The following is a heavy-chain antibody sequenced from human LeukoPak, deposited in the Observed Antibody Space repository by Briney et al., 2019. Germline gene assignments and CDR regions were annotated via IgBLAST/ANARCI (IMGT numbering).Heavy chain of an antibody. Sequence: GGSLRLSCAASGFTFSSYGMHWVRQAPGKGLEWVAVISYDGSNKYYADSVKGRFTISRDNSKNTLYLQMNSLRAEDTAVYYCAKDVGIVVVVAARGLGRGDQYFDYWGQGTLVTVSS. CDR1: GFTFSSYG. CDR2: ISYDGSNK. J-gene: IGHJ4*02. D-gene: IGHD2-15*01. CDR3: AKDVGIVVVVAARGLGRGDQYFDY. V-gene: IGHV3-30*18.